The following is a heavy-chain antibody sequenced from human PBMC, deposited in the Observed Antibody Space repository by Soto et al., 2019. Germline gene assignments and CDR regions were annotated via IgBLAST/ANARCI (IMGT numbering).Heavy chain of an antibody. CDR3: AHRAGLQCNWNECYWDL. J-gene: IGHJ5*02. D-gene: IGHD1-1*01. CDR2: MYWDDDK. V-gene: IGHV2-5*02. Sequence: QITLKASGPTRVRPTQTLTLTCTFSGFSLSTNGLGLGWMRQSQGKDLERLALMYWDDDKRYSPSLKSRLTITKDTTKNQVVLTMTDIDPVDTATYYCAHRAGLQCNWNECYWDLSGQGSLVTVTS. CDR1: GFSLSTNGLG.